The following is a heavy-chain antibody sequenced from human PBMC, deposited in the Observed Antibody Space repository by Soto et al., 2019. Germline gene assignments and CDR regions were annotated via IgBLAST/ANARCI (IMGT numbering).Heavy chain of an antibody. J-gene: IGHJ3*02. D-gene: IGHD6-13*01. V-gene: IGHV3-48*01. Sequence: GGSLRLSCAASGFTFSSYSMNWVRQAPGKGLEWVSYISSSSSTIYYADSVKGRFTISRDNAKNSLYLQMNSLRAEDTAVYYCARDPDGYSSSWSLPADAFDIWGQGTMVTVSS. CDR1: GFTFSSYS. CDR2: ISSSSSTI. CDR3: ARDPDGYSSSWSLPADAFDI.